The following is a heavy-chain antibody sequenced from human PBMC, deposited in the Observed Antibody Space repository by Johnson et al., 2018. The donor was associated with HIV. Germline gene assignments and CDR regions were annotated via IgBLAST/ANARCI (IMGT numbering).Heavy chain of an antibody. J-gene: IGHJ3*01. CDR2: TWYDGSNQ. CDR3: AKDQWSGSWTNDAVDF. Sequence: QVQLVESGGCVVQPGRSLRLSCAASGFTFSTYGMHWVRQAPGKGLEWVAVTWYDGSNQYYADSVKGRFSISRDNSKNTLYLQMNSLRAEDTAVYYCAKDQWSGSWTNDAVDFWGQGTMVTVSS. D-gene: IGHD6-13*01. V-gene: IGHV3-33*06. CDR1: GFTFSTYG.